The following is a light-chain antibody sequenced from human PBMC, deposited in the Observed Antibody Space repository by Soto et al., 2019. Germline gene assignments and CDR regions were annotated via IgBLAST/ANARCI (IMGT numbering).Light chain of an antibody. V-gene: IGKV3-20*01. CDR2: DAS. CDR3: QQFSSYPLT. J-gene: IGKJ4*01. CDR1: QTVRNNY. Sequence: FILRQSPGTLSLSRGERATLSCRGSQTVRNNYLAWYQQKPGQAPRLLIYDASSRATGIPDRFSGGGSGTDFTLTISRLEPEDFAVYYCQQFSSYPLTFGGRTKVDI.